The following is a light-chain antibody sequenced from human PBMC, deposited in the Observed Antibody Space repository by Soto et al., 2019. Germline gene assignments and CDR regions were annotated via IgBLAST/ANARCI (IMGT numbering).Light chain of an antibody. CDR2: GAS. Sequence: EIVMTQSPATLSVSPGERATLSCRASQNVYITLAWYQQKPGQAPRVLIYGASARATGIPARFSGSGSGTEFTLTISNLQSEDSAVYYCQQYHQWPLTFGGGTKVEIK. CDR3: QQYHQWPLT. V-gene: IGKV3D-15*01. J-gene: IGKJ4*01. CDR1: QNVYIT.